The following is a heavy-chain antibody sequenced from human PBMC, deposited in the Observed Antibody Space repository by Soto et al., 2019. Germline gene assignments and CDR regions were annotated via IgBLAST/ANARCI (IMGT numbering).Heavy chain of an antibody. J-gene: IGHJ4*02. CDR3: ARDLASDY. Sequence: EVQLVDSGGGLLQHGGSVRLSCAVCGLTFSSYWMHWLRHAPGMWLVWVSRINSDGSSTSYADSVKGRFTISRDNAKNTLYLQMNSLRAEDTAVYYCARDLASDYWGQGTLVTVSS. CDR2: INSDGSST. D-gene: IGHD5-12*01. V-gene: IGHV3-74*01. CDR1: GLTFSSYW.